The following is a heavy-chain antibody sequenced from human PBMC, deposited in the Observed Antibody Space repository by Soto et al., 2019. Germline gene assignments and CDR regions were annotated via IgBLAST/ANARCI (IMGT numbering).Heavy chain of an antibody. CDR3: ARDRAVAMVWGTYYYYYYGMDV. J-gene: IGHJ6*02. V-gene: IGHV4-30-4*01. Sequence: QVQLQESGPGLVKPSQTLSLTCTVSGGSISSGDYYWSWIRQPPGKAPEWIGYIYYRGSTYYNPSLKSRVTISVDTSKNHSSLKLSSVTAADTAVYYCARDRAVAMVWGTYYYYYYGMDVWGQGTTVTVSS. CDR1: GGSISSGDYY. D-gene: IGHD2-8*01. CDR2: IYYRGST.